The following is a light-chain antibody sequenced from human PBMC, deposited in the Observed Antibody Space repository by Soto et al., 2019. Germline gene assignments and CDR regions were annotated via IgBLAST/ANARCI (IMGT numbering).Light chain of an antibody. CDR3: SSYTSSSTPLYV. CDR1: SSDVGGYNY. CDR2: EVS. Sequence: QSALTQPASVSGSPGQSITISCTGTSSDVGGYNYVSWYQQHPGKAPKLMIYEVSNRPSGVSNRFSGSKSGNTASLTISGLQADDEADYYCSSYTSSSTPLYVFGTGTKVTVL. J-gene: IGLJ1*01. V-gene: IGLV2-14*01.